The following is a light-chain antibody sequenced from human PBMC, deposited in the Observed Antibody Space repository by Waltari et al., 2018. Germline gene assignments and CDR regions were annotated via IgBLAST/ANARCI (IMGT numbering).Light chain of an antibody. CDR3: QQYNDLYS. Sequence: DIQITQSPSALSASVGDTVTINWRTSRRGGGLMAWFQQKPDKAPRLLIYEASSLADGVPSMFRGSGAATEFTLTISGLQPDDFATYYCQQYNDLYSFGRGTKLEI. V-gene: IGKV1-5*01. J-gene: IGKJ2*01. CDR2: EAS. CDR1: RRGGGL.